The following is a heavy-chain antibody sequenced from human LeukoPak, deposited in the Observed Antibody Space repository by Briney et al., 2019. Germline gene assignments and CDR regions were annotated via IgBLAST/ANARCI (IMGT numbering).Heavy chain of an antibody. V-gene: IGHV4-61*02. CDR3: ARDGYNWNDSNWFDP. D-gene: IGHD1-20*01. CDR1: GGSISSSSYY. Sequence: SETLSLTCTVSGGSISSSSYYWSWIRQPAGKGLEWIGRIYTSGSTNYNPSLKSRVTMSVDTSKNQFSLKLSSVTAADTAVYYCARDGYNWNDSNWFDPWGQGTLVTVSS. J-gene: IGHJ5*02. CDR2: IYTSGST.